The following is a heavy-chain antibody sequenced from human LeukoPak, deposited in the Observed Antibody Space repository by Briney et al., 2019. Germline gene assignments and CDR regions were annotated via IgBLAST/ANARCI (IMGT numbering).Heavy chain of an antibody. CDR3: AKGWDVDTAIDY. Sequence: GGSLRLSCAASGFTFNSYGMHWVRQAPGKGLEWVAFIQYAGSDKYYADSVKGRFTISRDNSKNTLYLQMNSLRAEDTAVYYCAKGWDVDTAIDYWGRGTLVTVSS. CDR1: GFTFNSYG. V-gene: IGHV3-30*02. D-gene: IGHD5-18*01. CDR2: IQYAGSDK. J-gene: IGHJ4*02.